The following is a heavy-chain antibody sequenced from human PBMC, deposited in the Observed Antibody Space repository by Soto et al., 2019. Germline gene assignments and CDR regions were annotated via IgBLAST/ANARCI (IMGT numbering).Heavy chain of an antibody. Sequence: EVQLVESGGGLVKPGGSLRLSCAASDFTITNAWMNWVRHAPGKGLEWVGRIKTKAEGGATDYAAPLKGRFTISRDDSRTTLFLQMNSLKTEDTAVYYGTTGSVEGVWGQGATVTVSS. CDR3: TTGSVEGV. CDR2: IKTKAEGGAT. J-gene: IGHJ6*02. CDR1: DFTITNAW. V-gene: IGHV3-15*07. D-gene: IGHD2-15*01.